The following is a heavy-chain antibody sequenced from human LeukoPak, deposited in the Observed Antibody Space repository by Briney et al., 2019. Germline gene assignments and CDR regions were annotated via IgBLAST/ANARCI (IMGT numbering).Heavy chain of an antibody. V-gene: IGHV5-51*01. Sequence: GASLKISCKGSGFSFPTYWIAWVRPMPGKGLGWMGNISPDDSDTRYSPSFQGQVTISVAKSITTAYLLWSSLKASDTAMYYCARQFDVTTVYAFDFWGQGTMVTVSS. J-gene: IGHJ3*01. CDR2: ISPDDSDT. D-gene: IGHD4-17*01. CDR3: ARQFDVTTVYAFDF. CDR1: GFSFPTYW.